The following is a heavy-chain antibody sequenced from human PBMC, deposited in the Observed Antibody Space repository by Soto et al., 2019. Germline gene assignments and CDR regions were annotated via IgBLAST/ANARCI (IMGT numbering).Heavy chain of an antibody. CDR2: ISYDGSNK. CDR1: GFTFSSYA. D-gene: IGHD6-19*01. CDR3: ASDVIAVAGTWADY. J-gene: IGHJ4*02. Sequence: GGSLRLSCAASGFTFSSYAMHWVRQAPGKGLEWVAVISYDGSNKYYADSVKSRFTISRDNSKNTLYLQMNSLRAEDTAVYYCASDVIAVAGTWADYWGQGTLVTV. V-gene: IGHV3-30-3*01.